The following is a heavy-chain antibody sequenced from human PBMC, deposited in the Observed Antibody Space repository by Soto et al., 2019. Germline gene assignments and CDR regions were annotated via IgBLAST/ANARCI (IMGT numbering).Heavy chain of an antibody. CDR2: INPSGGST. V-gene: IGHV1-46*01. J-gene: IGHJ4*02. CDR1: GYRFTTYQ. CDR3: ARGDSNGWYFDY. D-gene: IGHD6-19*01. Sequence: ASVKVSCKASGYRFTTYQMHWVRQAPGQGLEWMGTINPSGGSTSYAQRFQGRVTMTRDTSTSTVYMQLSSLRSEDTALYYCARGDSNGWYFDYWGQGTLVTVSS.